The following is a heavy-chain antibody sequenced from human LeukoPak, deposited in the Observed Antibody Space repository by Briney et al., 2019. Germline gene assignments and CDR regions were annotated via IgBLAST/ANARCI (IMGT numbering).Heavy chain of an antibody. CDR1: GFTFSSYW. Sequence: GGSLRLSCAASGFTFSSYWMSWVRQAPGKGLEWVSSISSSSSYIYYADSVKGRFTISRDNAKNSLYLQMNSLRAEDTAVYYCARVIGAAAGTWGQGTLVTVSS. V-gene: IGHV3-21*01. D-gene: IGHD6-13*01. CDR2: ISSSSSYI. J-gene: IGHJ4*02. CDR3: ARVIGAAAGT.